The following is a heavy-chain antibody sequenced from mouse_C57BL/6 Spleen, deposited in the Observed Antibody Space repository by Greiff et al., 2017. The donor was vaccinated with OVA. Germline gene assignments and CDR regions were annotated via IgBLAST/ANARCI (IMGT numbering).Heavy chain of an antibody. Sequence: EVQLQQSGPELVKPGASVKMSCKASGYTFTDYNMHWVKQSHGKSLEWIGYINPNNGGTSYNQKFKGKATLTVNKSSSTAYMELRSLTSEDSAVYYCARSGSVYYDYDRDAMDYWGQGTSVTVSS. J-gene: IGHJ4*01. CDR2: INPNNGGT. D-gene: IGHD2-4*01. CDR3: ARSGSVYYDYDRDAMDY. CDR1: GYTFTDYN. V-gene: IGHV1-22*01.